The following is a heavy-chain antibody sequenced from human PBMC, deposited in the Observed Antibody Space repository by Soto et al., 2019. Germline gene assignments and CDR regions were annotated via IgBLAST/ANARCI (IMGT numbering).Heavy chain of an antibody. J-gene: IGHJ4*02. CDR2: ISYDGSSK. CDR3: ARDPSGSSHFDY. D-gene: IGHD3-10*01. CDR1: RFTFSSYA. V-gene: IGHV3-30-3*01. Sequence: ESGGGVVQPGRSLRLSCAVSRFTFSSYAMHWVRQAPGKGLEWVAVISYDGSSKYYADSVKGRFSISRDNSKNTLCLQMNSLRTEDTAVYYCARDPSGSSHFDYWGQGTLVTVSS.